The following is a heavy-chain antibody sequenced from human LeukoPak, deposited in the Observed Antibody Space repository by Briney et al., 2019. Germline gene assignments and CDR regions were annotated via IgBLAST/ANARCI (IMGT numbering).Heavy chain of an antibody. CDR1: GGSFSGYY. CDR2: INHSGST. D-gene: IGHD6-13*01. J-gene: IGHJ6*04. CDR3: ARGKKQQLTYYYYGMDV. V-gene: IGHV4-34*01. Sequence: PSKTLSLTCAVYGGSFSGYYWSWIRQPPGKGLEWIGEINHSGSTNYNPSLKSRVTISVDTSKNQFSLKLSSVTAADTAVYYCARGKKQQLTYYYYGMDVWGKGTTVTVSS.